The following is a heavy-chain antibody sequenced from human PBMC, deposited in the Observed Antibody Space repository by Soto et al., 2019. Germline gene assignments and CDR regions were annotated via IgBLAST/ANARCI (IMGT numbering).Heavy chain of an antibody. D-gene: IGHD6-6*01. Sequence: QVRLVQSGAEVKKPGASVNVSCNPSGYTFASYAIHWVRQAPGQGLEWMGWISPGNGNTKYSQKFQGRVTITRDTSASTAYMELSSLRSEDTAVYYCARTMSSSYGNYLSDWGQGTLVTVSS. J-gene: IGHJ4*02. CDR3: ARTMSSSYGNYLSD. V-gene: IGHV1-3*01. CDR1: GYTFASYA. CDR2: ISPGNGNT.